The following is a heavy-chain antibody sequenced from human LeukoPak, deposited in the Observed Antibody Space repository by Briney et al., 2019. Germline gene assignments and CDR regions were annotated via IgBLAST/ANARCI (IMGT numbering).Heavy chain of an antibody. CDR1: GFTFSNYA. CDR2: ISGSGGTT. Sequence: PGGSLRLSCAVSGFTFSNYAVSWVRQAPGKGLEWVSDISGSGGTTYYADSVKGRFTISRDDAKNSLYLQMNSLRAEDTAVYYCASLHWARDTVTFDYWGQGALVTVSS. J-gene: IGHJ4*02. CDR3: ASLHWARDTVTFDY. D-gene: IGHD4-17*01. V-gene: IGHV3-23*01.